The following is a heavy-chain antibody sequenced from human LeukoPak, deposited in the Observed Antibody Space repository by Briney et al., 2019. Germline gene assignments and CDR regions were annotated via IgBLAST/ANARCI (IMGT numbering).Heavy chain of an antibody. CDR1: GFTFSSYA. CDR3: ARVGSFYDSPYRDY. Sequence: GRSLRLSCAASGFTFSSYAMHWVRQAPGKGLEWVAVISYDGSNKYYADSVKGRFTISRDNSKNTLYLQMNSLRAEDTAVYYCARVGSFYDSPYRDYWGQGTLVTVSS. D-gene: IGHD3-3*01. V-gene: IGHV3-30*04. J-gene: IGHJ4*02. CDR2: ISYDGSNK.